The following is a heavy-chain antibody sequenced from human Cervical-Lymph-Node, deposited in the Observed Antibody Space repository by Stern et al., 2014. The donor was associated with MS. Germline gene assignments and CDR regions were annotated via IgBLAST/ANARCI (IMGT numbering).Heavy chain of an antibody. CDR2: IYYSGST. J-gene: IGHJ4*02. Sequence: QVQLQESGPGLVKPSETLSLTCTVSGGSISSSSYYWGWIRQPPGKGLEWIGSIYYSGSTYYNPSLKSRVTISVDKSNTQFSLQLSPVTAADTAVYYCARSIAAPSFFDYWGQGTLVTVSS. CDR1: GGSISSSSYY. D-gene: IGHD6-13*01. V-gene: IGHV4-39*01. CDR3: ARSIAAPSFFDY.